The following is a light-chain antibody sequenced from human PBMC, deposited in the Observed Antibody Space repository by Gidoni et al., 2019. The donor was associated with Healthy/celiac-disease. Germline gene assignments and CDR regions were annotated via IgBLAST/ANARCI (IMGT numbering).Light chain of an antibody. Sequence: ESVLTQSPATLSLSPGERATLSCRASQSVSSYLAWYQQKPGQAPRLLIYDASNRAAGIPARFSGSGSGTYFTLTISSLEPEDFAVYYCQQRSNWPPYTFXXXPKLEIK. J-gene: IGKJ2*01. CDR1: QSVSSY. V-gene: IGKV3-11*01. CDR3: QQRSNWPPYT. CDR2: DAS.